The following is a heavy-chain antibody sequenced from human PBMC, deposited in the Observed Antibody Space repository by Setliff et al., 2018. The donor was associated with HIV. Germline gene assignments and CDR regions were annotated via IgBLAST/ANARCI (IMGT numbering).Heavy chain of an antibody. V-gene: IGHV4-30-4*08. CDR3: ARQSSGSPEYFQH. D-gene: IGHD1-26*01. CDR1: GGSISGGAYY. Sequence: PSETLSLTCTVSGGSISGGAYYWSWIRQHPGKGLEWIGYIYYTGSAYYNPSLKSRVTISVDTSKNQFSLKVSSVTAADTAVYYCARQSSGSPEYFQHWGQGTLVTVSS. CDR2: IYYTGSA. J-gene: IGHJ1*01.